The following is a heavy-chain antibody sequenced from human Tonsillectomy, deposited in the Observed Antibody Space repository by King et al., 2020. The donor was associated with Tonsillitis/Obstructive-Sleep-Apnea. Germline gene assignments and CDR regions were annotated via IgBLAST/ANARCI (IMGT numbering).Heavy chain of an antibody. CDR2: INWNGGST. V-gene: IGHV3-20*04. Sequence: VQLVESGGGVVRPGGSLRLSCAASGFTFDDYSMSWVRQAPGKGLEWVSGINWNGGSTGYADSVQGRFTISRDNAKNSLYLQMNSLRAEDTAFYYCARGVRRIYYYYYYMDVWGKGPTVTVSS. CDR1: GFTFDDYS. D-gene: IGHD2-15*01. CDR3: ARGVRRIYYYYYYMDV. J-gene: IGHJ6*03.